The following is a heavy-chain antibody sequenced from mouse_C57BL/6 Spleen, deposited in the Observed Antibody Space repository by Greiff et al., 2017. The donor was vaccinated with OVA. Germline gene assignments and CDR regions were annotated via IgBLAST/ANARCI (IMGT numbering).Heavy chain of an antibody. CDR2: ISSGSSTI. J-gene: IGHJ2*01. CDR3: ERGYYFDY. Sequence: EVKLVESGGGLVKPGGSLKLSCAASGFTFSDYGMHWVRQAPEKGLEWVAYISSGSSTIYYADTVKGRFTITKDNAKNTLFLQMTSLRSEDTAMYYCERGYYFDYWGQGTTLTVSS. V-gene: IGHV5-17*01. CDR1: GFTFSDYG.